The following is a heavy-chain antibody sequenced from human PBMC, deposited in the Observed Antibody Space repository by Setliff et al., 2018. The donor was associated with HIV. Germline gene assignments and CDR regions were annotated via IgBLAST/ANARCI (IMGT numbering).Heavy chain of an antibody. CDR1: GGSFGAYY. Sequence: PSETLSLTCAVYGGSFGAYYWTWIRQPPGKGLDWIGYIYYSGSTYYNPSPMSRVTISLDTSKNQFSLKLSSVTAADTAVYYCAAGLWFGEFSLWQYWHFDLWGRGTLVTV. CDR3: AAGLWFGEFSLWQYWHFDL. V-gene: IGHV4-30-4*08. CDR2: IYYSGST. D-gene: IGHD3-10*01. J-gene: IGHJ2*01.